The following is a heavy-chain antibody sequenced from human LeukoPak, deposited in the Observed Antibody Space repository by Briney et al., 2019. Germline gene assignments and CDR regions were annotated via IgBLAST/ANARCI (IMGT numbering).Heavy chain of an antibody. V-gene: IGHV3-30*04. CDR1: GFSCSCYA. Sequence: GGSLRLCCETSGFSCSCYAIHGVGQASSSGPPTVAVISYDGSNEYYADSVKGRFTISRDNSKNTLYLQMNSLRAEDTAVYYCARDQLSDGSGRYFYYYYYGMDVWGQGTTVTVSS. CDR3: ARDQLSDGSGRYFYYYYYGMDV. CDR2: ISYDGSNE. J-gene: IGHJ6*02. D-gene: IGHD3-10*01.